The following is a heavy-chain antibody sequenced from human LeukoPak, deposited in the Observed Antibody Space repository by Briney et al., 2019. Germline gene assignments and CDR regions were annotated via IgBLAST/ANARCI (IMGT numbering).Heavy chain of an antibody. J-gene: IGHJ4*02. CDR3: ARGPGYSRD. CDR1: GYSFTDYH. D-gene: IGHD6-13*01. V-gene: IGHV1-8*02. Sequence: SVXXXCXASGYSFTDYHXNWVXQATXQXXEWMGWMNPNSGNTGYAQKFQGRVTMTRNTSISTAYMELSSLRSEDTAVYYCARGPGYSRDWGQGTLVTVSS. CDR2: MNPNSGNT.